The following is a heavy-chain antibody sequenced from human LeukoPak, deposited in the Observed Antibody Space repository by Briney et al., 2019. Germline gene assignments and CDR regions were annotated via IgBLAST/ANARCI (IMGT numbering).Heavy chain of an antibody. CDR3: ARYGDYDYYYYMDV. D-gene: IGHD4-17*01. J-gene: IGHJ6*03. Sequence: GGSLRLSCAASGFTFSSYEMNWVRQAPGKGLEWVSYISSSGSTIYYADSVKGRFTISRDNAKNSLYLQMNSLRAEDTAVYYCARYGDYDYYYYMDVWGKGTTVTISS. CDR2: ISSSGSTI. CDR1: GFTFSSYE. V-gene: IGHV3-48*03.